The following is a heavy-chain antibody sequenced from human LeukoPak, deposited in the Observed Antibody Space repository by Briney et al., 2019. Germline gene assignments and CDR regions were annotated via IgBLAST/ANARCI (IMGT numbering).Heavy chain of an antibody. J-gene: IGHJ3*02. CDR1: GFTFSSYA. D-gene: IGHD2-15*01. CDR2: ISYDGSNK. CDR3: TRLAGGDAFDI. Sequence: AGGSLRLSCAASGFTFSSYAMHWVRQAPGKGLEWVAVISYDGSNKYYADSVKGRFTISRDNSKNTLYLQMNSLKIEDTAVYYCTRLAGGDAFDIWGPGTMVTVSS. V-gene: IGHV3-30-3*01.